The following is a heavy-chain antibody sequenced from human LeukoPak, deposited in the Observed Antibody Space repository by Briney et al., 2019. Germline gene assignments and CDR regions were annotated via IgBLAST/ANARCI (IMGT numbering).Heavy chain of an antibody. CDR1: GFTFSDYY. D-gene: IGHD2-15*01. CDR3: ARRGTTYCTVDSCHPNWFDP. CDR2: INGSSSDT. J-gene: IGHJ5*02. V-gene: IGHV3-11*03. Sequence: GSLRLSCAASGFTFSDYYMTWIRQAPGRGLEWISYINGSSSDTKYADSVKGRFTISRDNAKNSVYLLMNSLRAEDTAVYYCARRGTTYCTVDSCHPNWFDPWGQGTLVTVSS.